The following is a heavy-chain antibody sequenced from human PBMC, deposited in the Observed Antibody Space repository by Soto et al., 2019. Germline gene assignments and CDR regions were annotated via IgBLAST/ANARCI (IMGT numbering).Heavy chain of an antibody. J-gene: IGHJ4*02. Sequence: TSETLSLTCTVSGGSISSGGYYWSWIRQHPGKGLDWIGYTYYSGSTYYNPSLKSRVTISVDTSKNQFSLKLSSVTAADTAVYYCARDDGAAADPYYFDYWGQGTLVTVSS. CDR1: GGSISSGGYY. V-gene: IGHV4-31*03. CDR3: ARDDGAAADPYYFDY. CDR2: TYYSGST. D-gene: IGHD6-13*01.